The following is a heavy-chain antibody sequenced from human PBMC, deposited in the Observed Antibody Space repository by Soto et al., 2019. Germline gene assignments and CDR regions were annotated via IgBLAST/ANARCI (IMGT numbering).Heavy chain of an antibody. Sequence: WTWIRQTPEKGLEWIGEINDSGNINYNPSLKSRVTILVDTAKKQISLRLSSVTAADTAVYYCARGLILWFGELSRRGGYYYYMDVWAKGTTVTVSS. CDR2: INDSGNI. CDR3: ARGLILWFGELSRRGGYYYYMDV. V-gene: IGHV4-34*01. J-gene: IGHJ6*03. D-gene: IGHD3-10*01.